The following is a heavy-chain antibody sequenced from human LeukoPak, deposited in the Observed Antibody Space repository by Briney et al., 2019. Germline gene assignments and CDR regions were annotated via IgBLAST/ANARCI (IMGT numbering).Heavy chain of an antibody. V-gene: IGHV3-64*03. J-gene: IGHJ4*02. Sequence: GGSLRLSCSAPGFAFSRFAMHWVRQAPGKGLEYVSTINSDGVGTYYADSVKGRFTISRDISKNTLYLQMSSLRAEDTAVFYCVKDLRETYSFDYWGQGILVIVSS. D-gene: IGHD2-21*01. CDR2: INSDGVGT. CDR1: GFAFSRFA. CDR3: VKDLRETYSFDY.